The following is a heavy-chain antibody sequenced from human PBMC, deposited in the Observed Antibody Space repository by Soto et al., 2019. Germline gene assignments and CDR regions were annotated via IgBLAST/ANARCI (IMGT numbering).Heavy chain of an antibody. J-gene: IGHJ6*02. CDR1: GGTFSSYA. D-gene: IGHD6-6*01. Sequence: GASVKVSCKASGGTFSSYAISWVRQAPGRGLEWMGGIIPIFGTANYAQKFQGRVTITADESTSTAYMELSSLRSEDTAVYYCARRFRVDSSSSHYYGMDVWGQGTQVTVSS. CDR2: IIPIFGTA. V-gene: IGHV1-69*13. CDR3: ARRFRVDSSSSHYYGMDV.